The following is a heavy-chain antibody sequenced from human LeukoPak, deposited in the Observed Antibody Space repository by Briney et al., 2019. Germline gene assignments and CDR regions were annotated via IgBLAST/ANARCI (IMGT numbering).Heavy chain of an antibody. CDR2: ISSSGSTI. Sequence: GGSLRLSCAASGFIFSIYNMNWVRQAPGKGLEWVSYISSSGSTIYNADSVKGRFTISRDNAKNSLSLQMNSLRAEDTAVYFCARGRDTVVVPAAVDYWGQGTLVTVSS. V-gene: IGHV3-48*01. CDR3: ARGRDTVVVPAAVDY. J-gene: IGHJ4*02. D-gene: IGHD2-2*01. CDR1: GFIFSIYN.